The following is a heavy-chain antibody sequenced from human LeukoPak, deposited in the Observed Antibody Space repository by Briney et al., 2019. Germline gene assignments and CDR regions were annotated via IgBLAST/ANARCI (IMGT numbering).Heavy chain of an antibody. CDR1: GFTFSSYG. CDR3: AKDRTGVVIDY. D-gene: IGHD2-21*01. Sequence: GGSLRLSCAASGFTFSSYGMHWVRQAPGKGLEWVAIISHDGSKTYYADSVKGRFTISRDNSKNTLYLQMNSLRAEDTAVYYCAKDRTGVVIDYWGQGTLGTVSS. CDR2: ISHDGSKT. J-gene: IGHJ4*02. V-gene: IGHV3-30*18.